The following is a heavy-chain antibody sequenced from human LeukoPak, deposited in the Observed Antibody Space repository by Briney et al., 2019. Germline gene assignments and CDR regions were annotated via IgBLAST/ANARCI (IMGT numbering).Heavy chain of an antibody. D-gene: IGHD6-13*01. CDR2: ISGSGGST. V-gene: IGHV3-23*01. Sequence: GGSLRLSCAASGFTFSSYAMSWVRQAPGKGLEWVSAISGSGGSTYYADSVKGRFTISRDKSKNTLYLQMNSLRAEDTAVYYCASGSSWSPGDYWGQGTLVTVSS. CDR1: GFTFSSYA. CDR3: ASGSSWSPGDY. J-gene: IGHJ4*02.